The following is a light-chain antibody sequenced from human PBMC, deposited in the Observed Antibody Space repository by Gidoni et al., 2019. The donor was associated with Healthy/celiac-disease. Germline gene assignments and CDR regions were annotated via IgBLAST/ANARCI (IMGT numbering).Light chain of an antibody. Sequence: DIVMTQSPDSLAVSLGERATINCKSSQSVLYSSNNKTYLAWYQQKPGQPPKLLIYWASTREAGVPDRFSGSGSGTDFTLTISSLQAEYVAVYYCQQYYSTPLTFGGGTKVEIK. CDR1: QSVLYSSNNKTY. CDR3: QQYYSTPLT. V-gene: IGKV4-1*01. J-gene: IGKJ4*01. CDR2: WAS.